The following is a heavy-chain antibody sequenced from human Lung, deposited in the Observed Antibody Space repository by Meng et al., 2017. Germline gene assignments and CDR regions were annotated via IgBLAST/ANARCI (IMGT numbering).Heavy chain of an antibody. V-gene: IGHV4-4*07. Sequence: QVQLRASGPGLVSPSEPLPFTCSVSYDSSSDYYWTGVRQSAGKGLEWIGRISGSGSTNYSPSLNSRIAMSVDTSKKQISLTLTSVTAADTAVYYCARGRGPHIVGHWGQGTLVTVSS. CDR2: ISGSGST. D-gene: IGHD3-16*02. CDR3: ARGRGPHIVGH. J-gene: IGHJ1*01. CDR1: YDSSSDYY.